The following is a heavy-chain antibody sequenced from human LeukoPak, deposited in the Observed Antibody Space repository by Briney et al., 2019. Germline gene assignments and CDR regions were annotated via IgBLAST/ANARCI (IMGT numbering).Heavy chain of an antibody. CDR3: AREQAAAASDY. V-gene: IGHV3-7*01. CDR1: GFTFSSYW. CDR2: IKQDGSEK. J-gene: IGHJ4*02. D-gene: IGHD6-13*01. Sequence: AGGSLRLSCAASGFTFSSYWMSWVRQAPGKGLERVANIKQDGSEKYYVDSVKGRFTISRDNAKNSLYLQVNSLRDEDTAVYYCAREQAAAASDYWGQGTLVTVSS.